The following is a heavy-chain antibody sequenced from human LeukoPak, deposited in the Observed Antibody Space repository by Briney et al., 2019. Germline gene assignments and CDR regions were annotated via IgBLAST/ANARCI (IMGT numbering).Heavy chain of an antibody. Sequence: ASVKVSCKASGYTFTSYDINWVRQATGQGLEWMGWMNPNGGNTGYAQKFQGRVTMTRNTSISTAYMELSSLRSEDTAVYYCARGHHPATVTYYYYYYGMDVWGQGTTVTVSS. D-gene: IGHD4-17*01. J-gene: IGHJ6*02. CDR2: MNPNGGNT. V-gene: IGHV1-8*01. CDR3: ARGHHPATVTYYYYYYGMDV. CDR1: GYTFTSYD.